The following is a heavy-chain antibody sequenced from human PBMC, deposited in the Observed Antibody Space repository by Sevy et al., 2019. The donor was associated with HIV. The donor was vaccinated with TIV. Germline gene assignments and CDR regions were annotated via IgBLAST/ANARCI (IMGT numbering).Heavy chain of an antibody. Sequence: GGFLRLCCAASGFSFSSYGMHWVRQAPGKGLACMSYIKYDGSNKEYADSVKGRFTMSIDNSKNTLYLQMNSLRVEDTAVFYCVKEGGGEGGDHWGQGTLVTVSS. CDR2: IKYDGSNK. CDR3: VKEGGGEGGDH. J-gene: IGHJ4*02. D-gene: IGHD2-21*01. V-gene: IGHV3-30*02. CDR1: GFSFSSYG.